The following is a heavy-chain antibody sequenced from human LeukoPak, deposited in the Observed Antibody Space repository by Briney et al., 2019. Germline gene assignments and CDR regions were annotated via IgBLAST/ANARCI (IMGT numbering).Heavy chain of an antibody. CDR3: AKTLPRNYDFWSGYFDGDY. D-gene: IGHD3-3*01. J-gene: IGHJ4*02. CDR1: GFTFSSYG. Sequence: PGGSLRLSCAASGFTFSSYGMHWVRQAPGKGLEWVAVIWYDGSNKYYADSVKGRFTISRDNSKNTLYLQMNSLRAEDTAVYYCAKTLPRNYDFWSGYFDGDYWGQGTLVTVSS. V-gene: IGHV3-30*02. CDR2: IWYDGSNK.